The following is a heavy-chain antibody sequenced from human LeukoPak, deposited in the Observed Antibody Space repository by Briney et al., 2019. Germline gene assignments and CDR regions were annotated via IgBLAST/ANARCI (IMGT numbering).Heavy chain of an antibody. CDR2: VYYSGST. Sequence: SETLSLTCTVSGGSISSSSYYWGWIRQPPGKGLEWIGSVYYSGSTYYNPSLRSRVTISVDTSKNQFSLRLSSVTAADTTVYYCARRGSGSYTSSYFFDYWGQGTLVTVSS. CDR1: GGSISSSSYY. V-gene: IGHV4-39*01. CDR3: ARRGSGSYTSSYFFDY. J-gene: IGHJ4*02. D-gene: IGHD1-26*01.